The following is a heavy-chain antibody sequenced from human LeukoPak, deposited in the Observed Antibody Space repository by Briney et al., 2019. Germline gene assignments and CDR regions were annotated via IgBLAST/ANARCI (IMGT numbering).Heavy chain of an antibody. V-gene: IGHV4-38-2*02. Sequence: SETLSLTCTVSGYSISSGYYWGWIRQPPGKGLEWIGSIYHSGSTYYDPSLKSRVTISVDTSKNQFSLKLSSVTAADTAVYYCARDGRGGYDYVFDYWGQGTLVTVSS. D-gene: IGHD5-12*01. CDR3: ARDGRGGYDYVFDY. CDR1: GYSISSGYY. J-gene: IGHJ4*02. CDR2: IYHSGST.